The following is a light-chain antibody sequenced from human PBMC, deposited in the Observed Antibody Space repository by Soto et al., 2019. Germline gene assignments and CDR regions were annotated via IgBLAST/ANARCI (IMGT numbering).Light chain of an antibody. CDR2: GAS. CDR3: QHYNNWLGT. CDR1: QAISSN. J-gene: IGKJ4*01. V-gene: IGKV3-15*01. Sequence: EIVMTQSPATLSVSRGERATLSCRANQAISSNLAWYQQKPGQAPRLLIYGASTRATGVPDRFSGSGSGTEFTLTLSSLQSEDFAVYYCQHYNNWLGTFGGGTKVEIK.